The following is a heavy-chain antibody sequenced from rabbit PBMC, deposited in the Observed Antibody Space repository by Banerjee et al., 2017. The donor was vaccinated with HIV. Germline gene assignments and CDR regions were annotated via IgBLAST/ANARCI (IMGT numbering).Heavy chain of an antibody. CDR1: GFSFNTKYV. CDR2: IYNGDGST. Sequence: QEQLEESGGALVKPGGSLTLTCTASGFSFNTKYVMCWVRQAPGKGPEWIGCIYNGDGSTYYASWVNGRFTISRSTSLNTVTLQMTSLTAADTATYFCARDLAGVIGWNFGLWGQGTLVTVS. J-gene: IGHJ3*01. CDR3: ARDLAGVIGWNFGL. V-gene: IGHV1S47*01. D-gene: IGHD4-1*01.